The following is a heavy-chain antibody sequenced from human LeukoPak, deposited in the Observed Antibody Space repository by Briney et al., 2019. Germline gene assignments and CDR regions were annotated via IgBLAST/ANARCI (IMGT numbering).Heavy chain of an antibody. J-gene: IGHJ4*02. Sequence: SQTLSLTCTVSGGSISSGGYSWSWIRQPPGKGLEWIGYIYHSGSTYYNPSLKSRVTISVDRSKNQFSLKLSSVTAADTAVYYCARGPLFDYWGQGTLVTVSS. CDR3: ARGPLFDY. V-gene: IGHV4-30-2*01. CDR2: IYHSGST. CDR1: GGSISSGGYS.